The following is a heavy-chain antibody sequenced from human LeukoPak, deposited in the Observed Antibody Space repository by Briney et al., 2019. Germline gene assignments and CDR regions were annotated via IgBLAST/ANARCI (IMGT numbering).Heavy chain of an antibody. CDR1: GFTFSSYA. CDR2: LSSSGSPI. Sequence: GGSLRLSCAASGFTFSSYAMNWVRQAPGKGLEWVSYLSSSGSPIYYADSVKGRFTISRDNAENSLYLQMNSLRAEDTAVYYCATKVAGTSHFSDWGQGTLVTVSS. CDR3: ATKVAGTSHFSD. D-gene: IGHD6-19*01. J-gene: IGHJ4*02. V-gene: IGHV3-48*03.